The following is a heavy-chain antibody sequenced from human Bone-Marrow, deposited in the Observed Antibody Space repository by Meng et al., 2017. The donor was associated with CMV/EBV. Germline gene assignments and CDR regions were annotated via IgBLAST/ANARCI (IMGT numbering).Heavy chain of an antibody. D-gene: IGHD1-26*01. CDR2: IYYSGST. J-gene: IGHJ4*02. V-gene: IGHV4-39*07. CDR3: ARYSTGATTGVDY. CDR1: GGSISSSSYY. Sequence: CTVSGGSISSSSYYWGWIRQPPGKGLEWIGSIYYSGSTYYNPSLKSRVTISVDTSKNQFSLKLSSVTAADTAVYYCARYSTGATTGVDYWGQGTLVTVSS.